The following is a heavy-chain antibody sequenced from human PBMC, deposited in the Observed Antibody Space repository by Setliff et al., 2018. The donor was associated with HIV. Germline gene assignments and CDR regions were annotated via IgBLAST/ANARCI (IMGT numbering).Heavy chain of an antibody. D-gene: IGHD3-10*01. Sequence: SETLSLTCTVSGGSISSYYWSWIRPPPGKGLERLGHIYSSGSPNYNPSLKSRVTISVDTSKNQFSLKLYSVTAADTVVYYCARAYFGSGIYYWGQGTLVTVSS. J-gene: IGHJ4*02. CDR1: GGSISSYY. CDR2: IYSSGSP. V-gene: IGHV4-4*09. CDR3: ARAYFGSGIYY.